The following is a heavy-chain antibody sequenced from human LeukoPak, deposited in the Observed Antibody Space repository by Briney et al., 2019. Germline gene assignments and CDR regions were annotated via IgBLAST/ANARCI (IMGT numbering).Heavy chain of an antibody. D-gene: IGHD5-18*01. CDR3: ATLKRGYSYIFDY. CDR2: FDPENGET. J-gene: IGHJ4*02. CDR1: GYTLTELS. Sequence: GASVKVSCKVSGYTLTELSMHWVRQAPGKGLEWMGGFDPENGETIYAQKFQGRVTMTEDTSTDTAYMELSSLRSEDTAVYYCATLKRGYSYIFDYWGQGTLVTVSS. V-gene: IGHV1-24*01.